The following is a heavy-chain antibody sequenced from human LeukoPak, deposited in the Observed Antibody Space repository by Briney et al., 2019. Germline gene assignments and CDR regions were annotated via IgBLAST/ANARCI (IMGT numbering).Heavy chain of an antibody. V-gene: IGHV1-69*05. D-gene: IGHD1-26*01. Sequence: SVKVSCKASGGTFSSYAISWVRQAPGQGLEWMGGIIPIFGTANYAQKFQGRVTITTDESTSTAYMELSSLRSEDTAVYYCARSSGSYGLSAFDIWGQGTMVTVSS. CDR1: GGTFSSYA. J-gene: IGHJ3*02. CDR3: ARSSGSYGLSAFDI. CDR2: IIPIFGTA.